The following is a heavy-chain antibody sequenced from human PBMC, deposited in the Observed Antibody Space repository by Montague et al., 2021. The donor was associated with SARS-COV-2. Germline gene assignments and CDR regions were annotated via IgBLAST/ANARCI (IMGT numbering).Heavy chain of an antibody. CDR2: IDWDDDK. V-gene: IGHV2-70*11. J-gene: IGHJ4*02. CDR1: GFSLSTSGMC. D-gene: IGHD3-9*01. Sequence: PALVKPTQTLTLTCTFSGFSLSTSGMCVSWIRQPPGKALEWLARIDWDDDKYYSTSLKTRLTISKDTSKNRVVLTMTNMDPVDTATYYCARIRYDILTGYQTLFDYWGQGTLVTVSS. CDR3: ARIRYDILTGYQTLFDY.